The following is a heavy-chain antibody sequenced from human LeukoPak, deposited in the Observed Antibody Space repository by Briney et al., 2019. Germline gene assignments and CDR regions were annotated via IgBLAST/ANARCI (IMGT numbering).Heavy chain of an antibody. V-gene: IGHV3-21*01. CDR1: GFTFSSYS. CDR3: AKDLHGYSYNYAFDI. J-gene: IGHJ3*02. Sequence: GGSLRLSCAASGFTFSSYSMNWVRQAPGKGLEWVSSISSSSSYIYYADSVKGRFTISRDNAKNSLYLQMNSLRAEDTAVYYCAKDLHGYSYNYAFDIWGQGTMVTVSS. D-gene: IGHD5-18*01. CDR2: ISSSSSYI.